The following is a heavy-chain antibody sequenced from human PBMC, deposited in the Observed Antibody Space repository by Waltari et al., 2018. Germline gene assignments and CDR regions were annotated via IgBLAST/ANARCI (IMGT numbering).Heavy chain of an antibody. CDR2: IDTSGST. Sequence: QVQLQESGPGLVKPSQTLSLTCTVSGGSISSGSYYWSWIRQPAGKGLEWIGRIDTSGSTNYNPPLKSRVTIAVDTSKNQFSLKLSSVTAADTAVYYWARDSSSWYSIDYWGQGTLVTVSS. CDR3: ARDSSSWYSIDY. J-gene: IGHJ4*02. CDR1: GGSISSGSYY. V-gene: IGHV4-61*02. D-gene: IGHD6-13*01.